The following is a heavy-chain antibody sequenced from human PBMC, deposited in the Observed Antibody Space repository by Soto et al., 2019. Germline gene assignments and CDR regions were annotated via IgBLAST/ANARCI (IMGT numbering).Heavy chain of an antibody. J-gene: IGHJ5*02. CDR1: GFTFSSYA. CDR2: ISGSGGST. Sequence: GGSLRLSCAASGFTFSSYAMSWVRQAPGKGLEWVSAISGSGGSTYYADSVKGRFTISRDNSKNTLYLQMNSLRAEDTAVYYCAKDAVGIAVAGGKFGEFDPWGQGTLVTVSS. CDR3: AKDAVGIAVAGGKFGEFDP. V-gene: IGHV3-23*01. D-gene: IGHD6-19*01.